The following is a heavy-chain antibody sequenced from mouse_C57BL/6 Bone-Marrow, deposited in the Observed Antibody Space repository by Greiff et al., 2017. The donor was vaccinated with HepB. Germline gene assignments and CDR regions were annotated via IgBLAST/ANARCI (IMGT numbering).Heavy chain of an antibody. CDR2: ISNLAYSI. CDR3: ARAYYSNSYYAMDY. D-gene: IGHD2-5*01. V-gene: IGHV5-15*01. Sequence: EVMLVESGGGLVQPGGSLKLSCAASGFTFSDYGMAWVRQAPRKGPEWVAFISNLAYSIYYADTVTGRFTISRENAKNTLYLEMSSLRSEDTAMYYCARAYYSNSYYAMDYWGQGTSVTVSS. J-gene: IGHJ4*01. CDR1: GFTFSDYG.